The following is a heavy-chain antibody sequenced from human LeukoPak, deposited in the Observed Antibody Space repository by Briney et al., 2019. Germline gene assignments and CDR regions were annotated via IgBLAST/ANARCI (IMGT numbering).Heavy chain of an antibody. D-gene: IGHD1-26*01. CDR2: IYYSGST. V-gene: IGHV4-59*01. CDR3: ARDTVGAILMDD. J-gene: IGHJ6*03. Sequence: PSETLSLTCTVSGGSISSYYWSWIRQPPGKGLEGIGYIYYSGSTNYNPSLKSRVTISVDTSKNQFSLKLSSVTAADTAVYYCARDTVGAILMDDWGKGTTVTVSS. CDR1: GGSISSYY.